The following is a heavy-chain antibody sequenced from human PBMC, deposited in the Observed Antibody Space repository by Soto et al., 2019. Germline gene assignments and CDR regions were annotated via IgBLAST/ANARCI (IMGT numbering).Heavy chain of an antibody. D-gene: IGHD5-12*01. V-gene: IGHV3-23*01. J-gene: IGHJ4*02. CDR2: ISASGGST. CDR3: AKERGLNGLVAIVDY. CDR1: GFTFTSYA. Sequence: PGGSLRLSCAASGFTFTSYAMSWVRQAPGKGLEWVSAISASGGSTYYADSVKGRFTISRDNSKNTLYLQMNSLRAEDTAVYYCAKERGLNGLVAIVDYWGQGALVTVSS.